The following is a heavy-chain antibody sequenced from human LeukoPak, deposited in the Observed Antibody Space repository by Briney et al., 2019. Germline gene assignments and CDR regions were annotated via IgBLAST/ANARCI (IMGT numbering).Heavy chain of an antibody. J-gene: IGHJ4*02. CDR3: AREYDSSGYSVFFDY. D-gene: IGHD3-22*01. V-gene: IGHV1-2*04. Sequence: GASVKVSCKASGYTFTGYYMHWVRQAPGQGLEWMGWINPNSGGTNYAQKFQGWVTMTRDTSISTAYMELSRLRSDDTAVYYCAREYDSSGYSVFFDYWGQGTLVTVSS. CDR2: INPNSGGT. CDR1: GYTFTGYY.